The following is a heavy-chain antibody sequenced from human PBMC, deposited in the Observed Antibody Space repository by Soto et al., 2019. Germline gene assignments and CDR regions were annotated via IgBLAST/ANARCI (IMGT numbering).Heavy chain of an antibody. CDR2: INHSGST. D-gene: IGHD6-6*01. CDR3: ARGLGSSSSGGGDY. J-gene: IGHJ4*02. CDR1: GGSFSGYY. V-gene: IGHV4-34*01. Sequence: SETLSLTCAVYGGSFSGYYWSSIRQPPGKGLEWIGEINHSGSTNYNPSLKSRVTISVDTSKNQFSLKLSSVTAADTAVYYCARGLGSSSSGGGDYWGQGTLVTVSS.